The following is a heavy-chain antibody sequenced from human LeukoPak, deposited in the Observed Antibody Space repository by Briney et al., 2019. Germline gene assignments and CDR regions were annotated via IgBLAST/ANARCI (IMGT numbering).Heavy chain of an antibody. CDR1: GGTSSSYA. J-gene: IGHJ4*02. V-gene: IGHV1-69*05. CDR3: AREAVSSGWYYFDY. CDR2: IIPIFGTA. D-gene: IGHD6-19*01. Sequence: ASVKVSCKASGGTSSSYAISWVRQAPGQGLEWMGGIIPIFGTANYAQKFQGRVTITTDESTSTAYMELSSLRSEDTAVYYCAREAVSSGWYYFDYWGQGTLVTVSS.